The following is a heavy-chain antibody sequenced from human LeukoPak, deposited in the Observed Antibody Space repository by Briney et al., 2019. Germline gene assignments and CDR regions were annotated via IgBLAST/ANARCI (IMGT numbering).Heavy chain of an antibody. CDR1: GFTFSSYA. CDR2: ISGSGGST. D-gene: IGHD3-10*01. V-gene: IGHV3-23*01. Sequence: GGSLRLSCAVSGFTFSSYAMSWVRQAPGKGLEWVSAISGSGGSTYYADSVKGRFTISRDNSKNTLYLQMNSLRAEDTAVYYCAKDLYYGSGSSEFDYWGQGTLVTVSS. CDR3: AKDLYYGSGSSEFDY. J-gene: IGHJ4*02.